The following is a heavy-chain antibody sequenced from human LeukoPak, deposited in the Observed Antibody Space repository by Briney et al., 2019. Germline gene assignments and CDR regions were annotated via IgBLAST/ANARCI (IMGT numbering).Heavy chain of an antibody. J-gene: IGHJ6*03. V-gene: IGHV4-59*08. Sequence: SETLSLTCTVSGGSISSYYWSWIRQPPGKGLEWIGYIYYSGSTNYNPSRKSRVTISVDTSKNQFSLKLSSVTAADTAVYYCARSFMVVVPAATYYYYYMDVWGKGTTVTVSS. CDR1: GGSISSYY. CDR2: IYYSGST. CDR3: ARSFMVVVPAATYYYYYMDV. D-gene: IGHD2-2*01.